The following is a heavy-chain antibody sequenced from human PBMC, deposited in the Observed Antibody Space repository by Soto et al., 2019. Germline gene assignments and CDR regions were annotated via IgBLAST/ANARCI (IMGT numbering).Heavy chain of an antibody. CDR2: IIPIFGTA. V-gene: IGHV1-69*06. CDR1: GGTFSSYA. CDR3: ARDRDGYNNFDY. Sequence: SVKVSCKASGGTFSSYAISWVRQAPGQGLEWMGGIIPIFGTANYAQKFQGRVTITADKSTSTAYMELSSLRSEDTAVYYCARDRDGYNNFDYCGPGTLVTVS. D-gene: IGHD5-12*01. J-gene: IGHJ4*02.